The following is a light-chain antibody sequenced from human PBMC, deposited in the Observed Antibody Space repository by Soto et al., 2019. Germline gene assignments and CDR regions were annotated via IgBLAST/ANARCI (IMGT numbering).Light chain of an antibody. J-gene: IGLJ3*02. V-gene: IGLV2-23*03. Sequence: QSVLTQPASVSGSPGQSITISCTGTSSDVGSYNLVSWYQQHPGKAPKLRIYEGSKRPSGVSNRFSGSKSGNTASLTISGLQADDEADYYCCSYAGSSTFWVFGGGTKLTVL. CDR2: EGS. CDR1: SSDVGSYNL. CDR3: CSYAGSSTFWV.